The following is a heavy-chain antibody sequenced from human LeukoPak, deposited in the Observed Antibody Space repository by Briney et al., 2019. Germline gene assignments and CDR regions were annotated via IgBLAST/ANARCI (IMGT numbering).Heavy chain of an antibody. CDR2: ISYDGSNE. CDR1: GFTFSTYP. V-gene: IGHV3-30*04. CDR3: AKAPVTTCSGAYCYPFDY. J-gene: IGHJ4*02. D-gene: IGHD2-21*01. Sequence: GGSLRLSCAASGFTFSTYPMHWVRQAPGEGLEWVAFISYDGSNEYYADSVKGRFTISRDSSKNTLYLQMNRLRAEDAAVYYCAKAPVTTCSGAYCYPFDYWGQGTLVTVSS.